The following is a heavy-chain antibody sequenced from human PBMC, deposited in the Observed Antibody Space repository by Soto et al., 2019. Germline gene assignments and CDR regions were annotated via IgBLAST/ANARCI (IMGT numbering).Heavy chain of an antibody. V-gene: IGHV4-4*02. Sequence: SETLSLTCAVSGGSISSSNWWSWFLQPPGKGLEWIGEIYHSGSTNYNPSLKSRVTISVDKSKNQFSLKLSSVTAADTAVYYCARSESNDYVWGSYDHSFDYWGQGTLVTVSS. CDR2: IYHSGST. CDR3: ARSESNDYVWGSYDHSFDY. D-gene: IGHD3-16*01. CDR1: GGSISSSNW. J-gene: IGHJ4*02.